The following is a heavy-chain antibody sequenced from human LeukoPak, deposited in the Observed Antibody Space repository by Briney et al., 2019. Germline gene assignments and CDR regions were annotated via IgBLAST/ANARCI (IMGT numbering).Heavy chain of an antibody. CDR3: ARDRLLYYYDSGPTGHFQH. V-gene: IGHV3-7*01. Sequence: GGSLRLSCAASGFTFSTYGIHWARQAPGKGLEWVANIKQDGSEKYYVDSVKGRFTISRDNAKNSLYLQMSSLRADDTAVYYCARDRLLYYYDSGPTGHFQHWGQGTLVTVSS. D-gene: IGHD3-22*01. CDR1: GFTFSTYG. J-gene: IGHJ1*01. CDR2: IKQDGSEK.